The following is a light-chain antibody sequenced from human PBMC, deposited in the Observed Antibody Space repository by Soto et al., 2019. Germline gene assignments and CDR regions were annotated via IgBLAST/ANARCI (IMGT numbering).Light chain of an antibody. CDR1: SSDVGAYNY. CDR2: DVS. J-gene: IGLJ2*01. Sequence: QSALTQPPSASGSRGQSVTISCTGTSSDVGAYNYVSGYQQHAGKAPKLMIYDVSNRPSGVSNRFSGSKSGNTASLTISGLQAEDEAHYYCSSYTSSSTLVFGGGTKLTVL. V-gene: IGLV2-14*01. CDR3: SSYTSSSTLV.